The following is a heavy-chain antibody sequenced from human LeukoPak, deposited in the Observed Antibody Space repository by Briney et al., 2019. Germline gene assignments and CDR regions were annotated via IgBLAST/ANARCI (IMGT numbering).Heavy chain of an antibody. Sequence: SETLSLTCAVYGGSFSGYYWSWIRQPPGKGLEWIGEINHSGSTNYNPSLKSRVTISVDTSKNQFSLKLSSVTAADTAVYYCARLPRGSYYYYYMDVWGKGTTVAISS. J-gene: IGHJ6*03. CDR3: ARLPRGSYYYYYMDV. CDR1: GGSFSGYY. V-gene: IGHV4-34*01. CDR2: INHSGST. D-gene: IGHD2-15*01.